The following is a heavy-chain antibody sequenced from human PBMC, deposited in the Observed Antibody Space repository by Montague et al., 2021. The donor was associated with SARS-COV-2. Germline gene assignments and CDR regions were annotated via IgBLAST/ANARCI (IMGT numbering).Heavy chain of an antibody. V-gene: IGHV3-23*01. D-gene: IGHD3-22*01. CDR1: GFTFSSYA. J-gene: IGHJ4*02. Sequence: PLRLSCAASGFTFSSYAMSWVRQAPGKGLEWVSGISDSGGSTYYADSVKGRFTISRDNSKNTLYLQMNSLRAEDTAVYYCAKGGERITMIVVVITLADFDYWGQGTLVTVSS. CDR2: ISDSGGST. CDR3: AKGGERITMIVVVITLADFDY.